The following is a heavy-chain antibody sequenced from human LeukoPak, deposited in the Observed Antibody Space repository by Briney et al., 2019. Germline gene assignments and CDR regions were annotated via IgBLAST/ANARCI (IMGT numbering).Heavy chain of an antibody. V-gene: IGHV5-51*01. CDR2: IHPGDSDT. D-gene: IGHD3-10*01. CDR3: ARQGYYYGSGSQAGY. J-gene: IGHJ4*02. CDR1: GYSFTTYW. Sequence: GESLKISCKASGYSFTTYWIGWVRQMPGKGLEWMGIIHPGDSDTRYSPSFQGQVIISADKSISTAYLQWSSLKASDTAMYYCARQGYYYGSGSQAGYWGQGTLVTVSS.